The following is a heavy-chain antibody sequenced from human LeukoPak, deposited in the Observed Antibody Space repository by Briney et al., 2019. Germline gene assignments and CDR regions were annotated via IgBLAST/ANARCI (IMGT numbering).Heavy chain of an antibody. J-gene: IGHJ6*03. D-gene: IGHD1-7*01. CDR3: ATDAGNFGNYYYYMDV. CDR2: INPNSGGT. V-gene: IGHV1-2*02. Sequence: PGASVKVSCKASGYTFTGYYMHWVRQAPGQGLEWMGWINPNSGGTNYAQKFQGRVTMTRDTSVSTAYMELSRLRSDDTAVYYCATDAGNFGNYYYYMDVWGKGTTVTVSS. CDR1: GYTFTGYY.